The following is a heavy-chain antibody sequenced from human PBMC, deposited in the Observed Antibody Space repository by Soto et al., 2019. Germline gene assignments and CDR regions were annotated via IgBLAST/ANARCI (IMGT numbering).Heavy chain of an antibody. Sequence: SLTCSVSGGSINSGDDYRSWIRQPPGKGLEWIGYIYDTGGSTDYNPSLKNRVTISVDTSKNQFSLKLSSVTAADTAVYYCASRGYITWSFDYCGQGPLVTVYS. D-gene: IGHD6-13*01. CDR3: ASRGYITWSFDY. J-gene: IGHJ4*02. CDR2: IYDTGGST. CDR1: GGSINSGDDY. V-gene: IGHV4-30-4*01.